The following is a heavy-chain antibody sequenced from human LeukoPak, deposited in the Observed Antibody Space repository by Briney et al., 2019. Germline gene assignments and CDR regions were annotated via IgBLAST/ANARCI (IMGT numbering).Heavy chain of an antibody. V-gene: IGHV1-18*01. D-gene: IGHD6-13*01. J-gene: IGHJ5*02. Sequence: RGSVNESCKASGYSFKSNGVSWVRQAPGQGLEWMGWISTYNDNTKYAQKFQGRVTMTTDTSTSTAYMELRSLRSDDTAVYYCARLGYASTWPWFDPWGQGTVLPVSS. CDR1: GYSFKSNG. CDR3: ARLGYASTWPWFDP. CDR2: ISTYNDNT.